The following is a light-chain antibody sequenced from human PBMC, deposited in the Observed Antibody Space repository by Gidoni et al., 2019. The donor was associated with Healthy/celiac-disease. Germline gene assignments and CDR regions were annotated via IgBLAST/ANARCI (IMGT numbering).Light chain of an antibody. CDR1: QSISSY. Sequence: DIQMTQSPSSLSAYVGDRVTITCLASQSISSYLNWYQQKPGKAPKLLIYAASSLQSGVPSRFSGSGSGTDFTLTISSLQPEDFATYYCQQSYSTPPAFGQGTKLEIK. CDR3: QQSYSTPPA. CDR2: AAS. J-gene: IGKJ2*01. V-gene: IGKV1-39*01.